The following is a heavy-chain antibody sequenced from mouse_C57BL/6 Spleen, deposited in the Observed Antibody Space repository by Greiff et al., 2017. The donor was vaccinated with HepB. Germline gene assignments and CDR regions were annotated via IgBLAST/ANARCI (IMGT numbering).Heavy chain of an antibody. D-gene: IGHD2-3*01. CDR1: GFTFSSYA. V-gene: IGHV5-4*01. J-gene: IGHJ3*01. Sequence: EVQGVESGGGLVKPGGSLKLSCAASGFTFSSYAMSWVRQTPEKRLEWVATISDGGSYTYYPDNVKGRFTISRDNAKNNLYLQMSHLKSEDTAMYYCASPDGYYVAWFAYWGQGTLVTVSA. CDR2: ISDGGSYT. CDR3: ASPDGYYVAWFAY.